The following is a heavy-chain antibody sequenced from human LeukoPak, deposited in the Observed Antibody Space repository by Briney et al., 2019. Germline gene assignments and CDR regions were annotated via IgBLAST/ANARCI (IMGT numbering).Heavy chain of an antibody. CDR2: ISAYNGNT. V-gene: IGHV1-18*01. CDR3: AREPYCSSTSCYSWFDP. Sequence: ASVKVSCKASGYTFTSYGISWVRQAPGQGLEWMGRISAYNGNTNYAQKLQGRVTMTTDTSTSTAYMELRSLRSDDTAVYYCAREPYCSSTSCYSWFDPWGQGTLVTVSS. D-gene: IGHD2-2*01. CDR1: GYTFTSYG. J-gene: IGHJ5*02.